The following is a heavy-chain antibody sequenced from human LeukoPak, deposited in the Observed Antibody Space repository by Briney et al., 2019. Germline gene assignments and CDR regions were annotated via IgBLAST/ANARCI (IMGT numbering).Heavy chain of an antibody. CDR2: LSDSGSR. CDR3: AALYTSSHS. Sequence: SETLSLTCTVSGSSISNSRYYWGWIRQAPGKGLEWIASLSDSGSRYYNPSLRSRLSISVDTSRNQFYLRLTSMTAADTAVYYCAALYTSSHSWGQGTLVTVSS. CDR1: GSSISNSRYY. D-gene: IGHD6-6*01. J-gene: IGHJ5*02. V-gene: IGHV4-39*07.